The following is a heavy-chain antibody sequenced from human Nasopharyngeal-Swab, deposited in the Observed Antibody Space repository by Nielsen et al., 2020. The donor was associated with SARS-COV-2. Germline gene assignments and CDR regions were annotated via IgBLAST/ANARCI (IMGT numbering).Heavy chain of an antibody. CDR3: ARIPEAASSSWGYYYYYGMDV. J-gene: IGHJ6*02. Sequence: SGPTLVKPTQTLTLTCTFSGFSLSTSGMCVSWIRQPPGKALECLALIDWDDDKYYSTSLKTRLTISKDTSKNQVVLTMTNMDPVDTATYYCARIPEAASSSWGYYYYYGMDVWGQGTTVTVSS. CDR2: IDWDDDK. D-gene: IGHD6-13*01. V-gene: IGHV2-70*01. CDR1: GFSLSTSGMC.